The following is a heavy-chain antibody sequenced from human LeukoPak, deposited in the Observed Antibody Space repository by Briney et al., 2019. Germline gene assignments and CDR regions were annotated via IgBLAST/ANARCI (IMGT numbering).Heavy chain of an antibody. CDR3: ARSGIVVVPAAIGYYGMDV. V-gene: IGHV1-69*13. D-gene: IGHD2-2*01. J-gene: IGHJ6*02. CDR1: GGTFSSYA. CDR2: IIPIFGTA. Sequence: SVKVSCKASGGTFSSYAISWVRQAPGQGLEWMGGIIPIFGTANYAQKFQGRVTITADESTSTAYMELSSLRSEDTAVYYCARSGIVVVPAAIGYYGMDVWGQGTTVTASS.